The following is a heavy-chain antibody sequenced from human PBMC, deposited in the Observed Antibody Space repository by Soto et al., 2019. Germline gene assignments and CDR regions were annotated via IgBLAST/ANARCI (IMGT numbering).Heavy chain of an antibody. CDR2: IYYSGST. Sequence: PSETLSLTCTFSGFSVSSGIDYLRWIRPPPGKGLEWIGYIYYSGSTNYNPSLKSRVTISVDTSKNQFSLKLSSVTAADTAVYYCARVEGFWLRSTNHAENNYYYYGMDVWGQGTTVTVSS. CDR1: GFSVSSGIDY. D-gene: IGHD5-12*01. J-gene: IGHJ6*02. CDR3: ARVEGFWLRSTNHAENNYYYYGMDV. V-gene: IGHV4-61*01.